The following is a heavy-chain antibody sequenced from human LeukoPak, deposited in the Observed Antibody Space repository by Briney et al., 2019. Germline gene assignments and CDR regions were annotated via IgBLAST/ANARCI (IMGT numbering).Heavy chain of an antibody. Sequence: GGSLRLSCAVSGFSVSSYGMSWVRQAPGKGLEWISAISVDGDSTYYADSVKGRFIISRDNSENTLYLQMNSLRTEDTARYYCAQGYSSGWFPYWGQGSLVSVSS. CDR1: GFSVSSYG. D-gene: IGHD6-19*01. J-gene: IGHJ4*02. CDR2: ISVDGDST. V-gene: IGHV3-23*01. CDR3: AQGYSSGWFPY.